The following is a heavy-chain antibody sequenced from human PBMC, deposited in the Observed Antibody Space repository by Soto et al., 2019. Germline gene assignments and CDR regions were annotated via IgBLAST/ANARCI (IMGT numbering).Heavy chain of an antibody. CDR2: IYYSGST. V-gene: IGHV4-59*01. J-gene: IGHJ3*02. CDR1: GGSISSYY. D-gene: IGHD1-1*01. Sequence: SETLSLTCTVSGGSISSYYWSWIRQPPGKGLEWIGYIYYSGSTNYNPSLKSRVTISVDTSKNQFSLKLSSVTAADTAVYYCARREDDPSDAFDIWGQGTMVTVSS. CDR3: ARREDDPSDAFDI.